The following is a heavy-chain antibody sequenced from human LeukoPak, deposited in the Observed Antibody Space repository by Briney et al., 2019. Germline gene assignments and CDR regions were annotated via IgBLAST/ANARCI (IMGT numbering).Heavy chain of an antibody. J-gene: IGHJ3*02. CDR2: IYPGDSDT. D-gene: IGHD3-22*01. CDR1: GYSFTSYW. V-gene: IGHV5-51*01. Sequence: GESLKISCKGSGYSFTSYWIGWVRQMPGKGLEWMGIIYPGDSDTRYSPSFQGQVTISADKSISTAYLQWSSLKASDTVMYYCARRNYYDRSGYYFKNDAFDIWGQGTMVTVSS. CDR3: ARRNYYDRSGYYFKNDAFDI.